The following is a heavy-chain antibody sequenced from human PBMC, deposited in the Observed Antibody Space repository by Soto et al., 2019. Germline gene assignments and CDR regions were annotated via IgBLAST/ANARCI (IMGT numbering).Heavy chain of an antibody. CDR1: GFTFSSYG. D-gene: IGHD3-3*01. CDR2: IWYDGSNK. Sequence: GGSLRLSCAASGFTFSSYGMHWVRQAPGKGLEWVAVIWYDGSNKYYADSVKGRFTISRDNSKNTLYLQMNSLRAEDTAVYYCARDTLGLYYDFWSGEGGGMDVWGQGTTVTVSS. V-gene: IGHV3-33*01. CDR3: ARDTLGLYYDFWSGEGGGMDV. J-gene: IGHJ6*02.